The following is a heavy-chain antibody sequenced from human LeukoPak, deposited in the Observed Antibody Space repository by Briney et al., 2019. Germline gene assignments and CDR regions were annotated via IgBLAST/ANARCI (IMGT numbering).Heavy chain of an antibody. J-gene: IGHJ4*02. Sequence: PGGSLRLSCAASGFTFSNAWMNWVRQAPGKGLEWVCRIKSKTDGGTTDYAAPVKGRFTISRDDSKNTLYPQMNSLKTEDTAVYYCTTHSLYSGSYRTYDYWGQGTLVTVSS. CDR1: GFTFSNAW. CDR3: TTHSLYSGSYRTYDY. CDR2: IKSKTDGGTT. V-gene: IGHV3-15*07. D-gene: IGHD1-26*01.